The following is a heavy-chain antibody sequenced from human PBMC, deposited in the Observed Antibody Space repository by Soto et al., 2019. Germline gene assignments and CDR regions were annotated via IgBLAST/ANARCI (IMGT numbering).Heavy chain of an antibody. Sequence: QVQLQESGPGLVKPSQTLSLTCTVSGGSISSGGYYWSWIRQHPGKGLEWIGYIYYSGSTYYNPSLKSRVTLSVDTSKNQFSLKLSSVTAADTAVYYCARGYSSSSWLNYYYYGMDVWGQGTTVTVSS. CDR1: GGSISSGGYY. D-gene: IGHD6-6*01. CDR2: IYYSGST. CDR3: ARGYSSSSWLNYYYYGMDV. V-gene: IGHV4-31*03. J-gene: IGHJ6*02.